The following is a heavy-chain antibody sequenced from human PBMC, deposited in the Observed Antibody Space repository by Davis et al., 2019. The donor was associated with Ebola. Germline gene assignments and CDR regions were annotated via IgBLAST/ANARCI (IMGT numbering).Heavy chain of an antibody. Sequence: SETLSLTCTVSGGSISSYYWSWIRQPPGKGLEWIGYIFYSGSTTYNPSLKSRVTISVDTSKNQFSLKLSSVTAADTAVYYCARTKGYSSSWYSAEFDPWGQGTLVTVSS. CDR2: IFYSGST. V-gene: IGHV4-59*08. CDR3: ARTKGYSSSWYSAEFDP. CDR1: GGSISSYY. J-gene: IGHJ5*02. D-gene: IGHD6-13*01.